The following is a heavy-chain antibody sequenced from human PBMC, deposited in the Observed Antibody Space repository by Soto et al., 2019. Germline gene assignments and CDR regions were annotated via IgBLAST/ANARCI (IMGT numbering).Heavy chain of an antibody. CDR2: AGGTTEST. Sequence: SLRLSCAASGITFSSYAMSWVRQAPGKGLEWVSTAGGTTESTYYAASVKGRFTISRDNSRNTLYLQMNSLRAEDTAVYYCAKNYNGFWSGFDYWGQGNPVTVSS. CDR1: GITFSSYA. J-gene: IGHJ4*02. CDR3: AKNYNGFWSGFDY. V-gene: IGHV3-23*01. D-gene: IGHD3-3*01.